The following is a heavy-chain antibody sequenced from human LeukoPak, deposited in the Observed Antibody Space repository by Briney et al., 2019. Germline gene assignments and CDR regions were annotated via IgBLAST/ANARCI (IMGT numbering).Heavy chain of an antibody. CDR3: ARGVGATRIFTAFDI. Sequence: APVKVSCKASGGTFSSYAISWVRQAPGQGLEWMGGIIPIFGTANYAQKFQGRVTITTDESTCTAYMELSSLRSEDTAVYYCARGVGATRIFTAFDIWGQGTMVTVSS. V-gene: IGHV1-69*05. J-gene: IGHJ3*02. D-gene: IGHD1-26*01. CDR1: GGTFSSYA. CDR2: IIPIFGTA.